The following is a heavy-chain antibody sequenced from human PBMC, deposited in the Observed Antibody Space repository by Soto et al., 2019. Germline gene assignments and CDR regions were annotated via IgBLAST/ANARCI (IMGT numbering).Heavy chain of an antibody. Sequence: QVQLVQSGAEVKKPGSSVKVSCKASGGTFSSYTISWVRQAPGQGLEWMGRIIPILGIANYAQKFQGRVTINADKSTSTAYMEGSSVRSEDTAVYYCARDIRQFYGDYIHYYYYYMDVWGKGTTVTVSS. CDR3: ARDIRQFYGDYIHYYYYYMDV. J-gene: IGHJ6*03. CDR2: IIPILGIA. CDR1: GGTFSSYT. V-gene: IGHV1-69*08. D-gene: IGHD4-17*01.